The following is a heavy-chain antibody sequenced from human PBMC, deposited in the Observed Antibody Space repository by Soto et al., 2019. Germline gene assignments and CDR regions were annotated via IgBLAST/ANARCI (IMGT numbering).Heavy chain of an antibody. V-gene: IGHV3-23*01. Sequence: GWSLRLSCAASGFTFSSYAMSWVRQAPGKGLEWVSAISGSGGSTYYADSVKGRFTISRDNSKNTLYLQMNSLRAEDTAVYYCAKVPAFSSGSGAFDIWGQGTMVTVSS. CDR2: ISGSGGST. J-gene: IGHJ3*02. CDR1: GFTFSSYA. D-gene: IGHD3-10*01. CDR3: AKVPAFSSGSGAFDI.